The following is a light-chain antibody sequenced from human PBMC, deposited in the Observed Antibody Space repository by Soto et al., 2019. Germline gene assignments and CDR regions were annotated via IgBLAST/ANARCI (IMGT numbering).Light chain of an antibody. Sequence: QSALTQPRSVSGSPGQSVTIACTGTSSDIGGYDYVSWYQHHPGKAPKLIIFDVTKRPSGVPDRFSGSKSGNTASLTISGLQAEDEADYYCTSYTSSTTWVFGGGTKLTVL. CDR1: SSDIGGYDY. V-gene: IGLV2-11*01. CDR3: TSYTSSTTWV. J-gene: IGLJ3*02. CDR2: DVT.